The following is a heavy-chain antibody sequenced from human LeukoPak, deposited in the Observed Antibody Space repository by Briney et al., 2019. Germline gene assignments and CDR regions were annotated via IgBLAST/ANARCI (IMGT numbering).Heavy chain of an antibody. CDR3: VKDDGWVQYAN. V-gene: IGHV3-23*01. CDR1: GFIFSHHG. D-gene: IGHD5-24*01. J-gene: IGHJ4*02. Sequence: GGSLRLSCATSGFIFSHHGMNWVRHAPGKGLEWVSGIRADAVTTYYADSVKGRFIISRDNSKNTVYLQMNSLSAEDAAVYYCVKDDGWVQYANWGQGTLVTVSS. CDR2: IRADAVTT.